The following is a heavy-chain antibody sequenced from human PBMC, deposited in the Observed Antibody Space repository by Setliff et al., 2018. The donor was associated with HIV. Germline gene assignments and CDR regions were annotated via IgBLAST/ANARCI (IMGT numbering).Heavy chain of an antibody. CDR3: ARAYYDSVWGSHRYRFYYFDY. V-gene: IGHV1-46*01. Sequence: ASVKVSCKASGYTFTSYYMHWVRQATGQGLEWMGIINPSGGSTSYAQKFQGRVSMTRDTSTRTVYMDLSSLRAEDTAVYYCARAYYDSVWGSHRYRFYYFDYWGQGSLVTVSS. CDR2: INPSGGST. CDR1: GYTFTSYY. J-gene: IGHJ4*02. D-gene: IGHD3-16*02.